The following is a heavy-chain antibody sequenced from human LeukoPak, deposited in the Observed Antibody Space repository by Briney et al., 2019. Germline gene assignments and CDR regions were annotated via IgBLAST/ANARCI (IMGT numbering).Heavy chain of an antibody. J-gene: IGHJ4*02. CDR2: INHSGST. CDR3: ARTMVRGVPSNV. Sequence: PSETLSLTCTVYGGSVSGYYWSWIRQPPGKGLEWIGEINHSGSTNYNPSLKSRVTISVDTSKNQFSLKLSSVTAADTAVYYCARTMVRGVPSNVWGQGTLVTVSS. D-gene: IGHD3-10*01. CDR1: GGSVSGYY. V-gene: IGHV4-34*01.